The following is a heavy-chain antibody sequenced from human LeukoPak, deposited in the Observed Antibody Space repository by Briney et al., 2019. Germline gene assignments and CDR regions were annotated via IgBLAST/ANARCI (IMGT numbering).Heavy chain of an antibody. J-gene: IGHJ4*03. D-gene: IGHD3-10*01. CDR3: ARDFHGYYYGSGSYRYFDY. CDR1: GFTVSSNY. Sequence: GGSLRLSCAASGFTVSSNYMSWVRQAPGKGLEWVSVIYSGGSTYYADSVKGRFTISRDNSKNTLYLQMNSLRAEDTAVYYCARDFHGYYYGSGSYRYFDYWGQGTMVTVSS. V-gene: IGHV3-53*01. CDR2: IYSGGST.